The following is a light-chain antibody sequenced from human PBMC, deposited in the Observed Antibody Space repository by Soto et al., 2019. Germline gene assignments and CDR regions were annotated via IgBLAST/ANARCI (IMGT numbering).Light chain of an antibody. CDR2: GAS. CDR1: QSVSTY. J-gene: IGKJ5*01. V-gene: IGKV3-15*01. CDR3: QQYNNWPFS. Sequence: EIVMTHSPATLSVSPCERATLSFRASQSVSTYFAWYQQKPGQAPRLLIYGASTRATGVPARFSGTGSETDFTLTISGLQSEDSAVYFCQQYNNWPFSFGQGTRLEIK.